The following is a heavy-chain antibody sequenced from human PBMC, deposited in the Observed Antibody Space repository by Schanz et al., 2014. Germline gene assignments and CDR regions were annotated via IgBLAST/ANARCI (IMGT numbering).Heavy chain of an antibody. CDR3: AREGTVIRGLSGWFDP. CDR2: INPNSGGT. J-gene: IGHJ5*02. V-gene: IGHV1-2*06. CDR1: GYTFTDYH. D-gene: IGHD3-10*01. Sequence: QVHLVQSRSELKKPGASVKVSCKASGYTFTDYHIHWVRQAPGQGLEYMGRINPNSGGTNFAQKFQGRVTMTRDTSISTVYMELSRLRSDDTAVYYCAREGTVIRGLSGWFDPWGQGTLVTVSS.